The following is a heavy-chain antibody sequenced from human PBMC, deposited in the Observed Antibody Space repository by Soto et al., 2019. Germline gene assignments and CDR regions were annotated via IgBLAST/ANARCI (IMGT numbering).Heavy chain of an antibody. J-gene: IGHJ4*02. CDR1: GGSISTYY. CDR2: IHHSGRT. V-gene: IGHV4-59*12. CDR3: ARGPLI. Sequence: SETLSLTCTVSGGSISTYYWNWIRQTPGKGLEWIGYIHHSGRTNYNPSLRSRVTISVDTSKNQFSLKLSSVTAADTAVYYCARGPLIWGQGTLVTVSS.